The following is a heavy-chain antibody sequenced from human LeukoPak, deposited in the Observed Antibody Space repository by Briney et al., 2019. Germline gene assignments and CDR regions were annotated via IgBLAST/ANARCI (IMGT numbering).Heavy chain of an antibody. CDR3: ASTSGSYYPYYFDY. J-gene: IGHJ4*02. CDR1: GFTFSTYS. Sequence: PGGSLRLSCAASGFTFSTYSMNWVRQAPGKGLEWVSSISSSSSYIYYADSMKGRFTISRDDAKNSLYLQMNSLRAEDTAEYYCASTSGSYYPYYFDYWGQGTLVTVSS. V-gene: IGHV3-21*01. D-gene: IGHD1-26*01. CDR2: ISSSSSYI.